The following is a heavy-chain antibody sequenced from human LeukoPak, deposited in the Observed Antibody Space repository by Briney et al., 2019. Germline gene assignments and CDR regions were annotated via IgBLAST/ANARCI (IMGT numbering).Heavy chain of an antibody. V-gene: IGHV4-31*03. J-gene: IGHJ4*02. CDR1: GGSISSGGYY. CDR3: ARAGGFFSPFGY. Sequence: SETLSLTCTVSGGSISSGGYYWSWIRQHPGKGLEWIGYIYYSGSTYYNPSLKRRVTISVDTSKNQFSLKLTSVTAADTAVHFCARAGGFFSPFGYWGQGTLVTVSS. D-gene: IGHD3-3*01. CDR2: IYYSGST.